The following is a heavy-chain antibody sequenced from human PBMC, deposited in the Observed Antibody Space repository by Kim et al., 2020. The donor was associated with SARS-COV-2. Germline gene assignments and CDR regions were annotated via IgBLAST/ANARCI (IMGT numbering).Heavy chain of an antibody. CDR1: GGSFSDYY. V-gene: IGHV4-34*01. CDR3: AKHDARYCSGGNCWYFDY. Sequence: ETLSLTCAVYGGSFSDYYWTWIRQPPGKGLEWIGEINHIGSTKHNPSLKSRVTMSVDTSKNQLSLKLTFVTAADTAVYYCAKHDARYCSGGNCWYFDYWGQGTLVTVSS. J-gene: IGHJ4*02. CDR2: INHIGST. D-gene: IGHD2-15*01.